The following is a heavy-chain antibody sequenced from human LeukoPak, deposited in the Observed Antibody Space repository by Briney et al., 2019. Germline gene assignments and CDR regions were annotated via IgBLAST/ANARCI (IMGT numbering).Heavy chain of an antibody. CDR1: GFTVSSNY. CDR2: IYSGGST. CDR3: ARGSSTSFDY. J-gene: IGHJ4*02. Sequence: PGGSLRLSCAASGFTVSSNYMSWVRQAPGKGPEWVSVIYSGGSTYYADSVKGRFTISRDNSKNTLYLQINSLRAEDTAVYYCARGSSTSFDYWGQGALVTVSS. V-gene: IGHV3-53*01. D-gene: IGHD2-2*01.